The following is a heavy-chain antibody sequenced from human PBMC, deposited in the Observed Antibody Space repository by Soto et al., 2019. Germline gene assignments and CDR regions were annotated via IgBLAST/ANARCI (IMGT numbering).Heavy chain of an antibody. CDR2: INAGNGNT. D-gene: IGHD6-13*01. J-gene: IGHJ4*02. CDR1: GYTFTSYA. V-gene: IGHV1-3*01. CDR3: ARDGSSSWTDY. Sequence: ASVNVSCKASGYTFTSYAMNWVRQAPGQRLEWMGWINAGNGNTKYSQKFQGRVTITRDTSASTAYMELSSLRSEDTAVYYCARDGSSSWTDYWGQGTLVTVSS.